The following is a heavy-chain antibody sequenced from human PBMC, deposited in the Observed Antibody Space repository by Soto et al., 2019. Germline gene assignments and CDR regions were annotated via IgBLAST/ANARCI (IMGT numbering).Heavy chain of an antibody. CDR3: ARAAYSDYFDY. CDR1: GASISSGAYY. V-gene: IGHV4-31*03. CDR2: IYYSGNT. J-gene: IGHJ4*02. Sequence: QVQLQESGPGLVKPSQTLSLTCTVSGASISSGAYYWSWLRQHPGKGLEWIGYIYYSGNTYYNPSLKSXXTXSXATSKNQFSLKLSSVTAADTAVYSCARAAYSDYFDYWGQGTLVTVSS. D-gene: IGHD2-21*01.